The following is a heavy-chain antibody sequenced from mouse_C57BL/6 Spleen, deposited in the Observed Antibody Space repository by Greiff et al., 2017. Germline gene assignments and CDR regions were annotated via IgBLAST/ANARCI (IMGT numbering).Heavy chain of an antibody. CDR2: ILPGSGGT. V-gene: IGHV1-9*01. CDR1: GYTFTGYW. Sequence: QVQLQQSGAELMKPGASVKLSCKATGYTFTGYWIEWVKQRPGHGLEWIGEILPGSGGTNYNEKFKGKATFTADTSSNTAYMQLSSLTTEDSAIYYCARYDGTYWYFDVWGTGTTVTVSS. D-gene: IGHD4-1*01. J-gene: IGHJ1*03. CDR3: ARYDGTYWYFDV.